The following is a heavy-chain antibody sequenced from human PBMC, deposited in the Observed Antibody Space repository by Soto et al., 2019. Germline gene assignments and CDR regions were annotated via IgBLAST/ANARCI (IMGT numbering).Heavy chain of an antibody. Sequence: GGSLGLSCAASGFTFDIYAVNGSRKAPGKGLEWVAFIRSKAFREATHFAASVKGRFTLSRDDSKSIVYLQMNSLKTDDTALYFCDTNRNYIALLPDFWGQGTLVTVSS. J-gene: IGHJ3*01. V-gene: IGHV3-49*03. CDR3: DTNRNYIALLPDF. CDR1: GFTFDIYA. CDR2: IRSKAFREAT. D-gene: IGHD1-7*01.